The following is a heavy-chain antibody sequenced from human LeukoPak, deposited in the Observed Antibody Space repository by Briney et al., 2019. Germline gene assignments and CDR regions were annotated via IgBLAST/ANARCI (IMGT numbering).Heavy chain of an antibody. D-gene: IGHD3-22*01. CDR3: ASSQRYYYDSSGLGSWFDP. V-gene: IGHV1-2*02. J-gene: IGHJ5*02. CDR2: INPNSGDT. CDR1: GYTFTGYY. Sequence: ASVKVSCKASGYTFTGYYMHWVRQAPGQGLEWMGWINPNSGDTNYAQKFQGRVTMTRDMSTSTVYMELSSLRSEDTAVYYCASSQRYYYDSSGLGSWFDPWGQGTLVTVSS.